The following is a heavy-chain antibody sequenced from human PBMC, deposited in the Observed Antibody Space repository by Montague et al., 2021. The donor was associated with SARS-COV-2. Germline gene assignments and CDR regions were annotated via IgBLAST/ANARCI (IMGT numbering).Heavy chain of an antibody. D-gene: IGHD1-26*01. CDR3: VHRHPPEAGGSTYYFDY. J-gene: IGHJ4*02. CDR1: GFSLTTNGMC. Sequence: PALVKPTQSLTLTCTFSGFSLTTNGMCVSWIRQPPGKALEWLARIDWDDDDYYSTSLKTRLTISKDTSKNQVVLTVTNMDPVDTATYYCVHRHPPEAGGSTYYFDYWGQGTLVTVSS. CDR2: IDWDDDD. V-gene: IGHV2-70*12.